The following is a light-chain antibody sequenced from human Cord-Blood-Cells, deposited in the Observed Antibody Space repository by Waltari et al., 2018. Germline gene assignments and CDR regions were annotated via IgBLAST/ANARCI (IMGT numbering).Light chain of an antibody. J-gene: IGKJ2*01. CDR1: PSVLYSSNNKNY. CDR2: WAS. V-gene: IGKV4-1*01. CDR3: QQFYSTPYT. Sequence: DILLTQSPASLAVSLGERATIHCKSTPSVLYSSNNKNYLAWYQQKPGQPPKLLIYWASTRESGVPDRFSGSGSGTDFTVTISSLQAEDGAVYYCQQFYSTPYTFGQGTKLEIK.